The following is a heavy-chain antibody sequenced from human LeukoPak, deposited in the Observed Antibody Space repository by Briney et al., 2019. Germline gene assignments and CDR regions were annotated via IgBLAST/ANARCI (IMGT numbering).Heavy chain of an antibody. Sequence: SETLSLTCTVSGGSISSGGYYWSWIRQHPGKGLEWIGYIYYSGSTYYNPPLKSRVTISVDTSKNQFSLKLSSVTAADTAVYYCARSDCSSTSCYSWFSWFDPWGQGTLVTVSS. CDR2: IYYSGST. V-gene: IGHV4-31*03. CDR3: ARSDCSSTSCYSWFSWFDP. CDR1: GGSISSGGYY. J-gene: IGHJ5*02. D-gene: IGHD2-2*01.